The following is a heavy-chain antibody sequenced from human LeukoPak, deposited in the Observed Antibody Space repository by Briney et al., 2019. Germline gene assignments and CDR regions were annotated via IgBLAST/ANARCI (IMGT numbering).Heavy chain of an antibody. CDR1: RGSIRSTSYH. CDR3: ASQVRDSSDLDAFDF. V-gene: IGHV4-39*06. D-gene: IGHD3-22*01. J-gene: IGHJ3*01. Sequence: SETLSLTCTVSRGSIRSTSYHWAWIRHPPGKGPEWIATVYYTGSAYYNPSLKSRVTISVDTSKSQLPLTLRSVTAAHTPVYYCASQVRDSSDLDAFDFWSQGTMVSVSS. CDR2: VYYTGSA.